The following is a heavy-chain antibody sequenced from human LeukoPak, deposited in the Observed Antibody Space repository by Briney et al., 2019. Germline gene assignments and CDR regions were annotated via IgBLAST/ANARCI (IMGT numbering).Heavy chain of an antibody. D-gene: IGHD1-26*01. CDR3: ARRPYSGSYYVDY. CDR2: ISSSGSTI. CDR1: GFTFSSYE. Sequence: QAGGSLRLSCAASGFTFSSYEMNWVRQAPGKGLEWVSYISSSGSTIYYADSVKGRFTISRDNAKNSLYLQMNSLRAEDTAVYYCARRPYSGSYYVDYWGQGTLVTVSS. V-gene: IGHV3-48*03. J-gene: IGHJ4*02.